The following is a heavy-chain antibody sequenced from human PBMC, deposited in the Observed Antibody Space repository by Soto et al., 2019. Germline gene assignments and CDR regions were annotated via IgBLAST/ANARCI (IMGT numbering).Heavy chain of an antibody. CDR3: AKDVSLVPWFDP. CDR1: GFTFSSYA. CDR2: ISGSGGST. J-gene: IGHJ5*02. D-gene: IGHD6-13*01. V-gene: IGHV3-23*01. Sequence: VSLRLSCAASGFTFSSYAMSWVRQAPGKGLEWVSAISGSGGSTYYADSVKGRFTISRDNSKNTLYLQMNSLRAEDTAVYYCAKDVSLVPWFDPWGQGTLVTVSS.